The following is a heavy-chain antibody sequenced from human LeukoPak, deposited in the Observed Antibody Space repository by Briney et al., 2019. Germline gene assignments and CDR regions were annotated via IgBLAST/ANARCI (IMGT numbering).Heavy chain of an antibody. CDR2: IYHSGST. CDR3: ARGLTTVTRYFDY. CDR1: GGSFSAFF. Sequence: SETLSLTCAVSGGSFSAFFWRWIRQPPGKGLEWIGSIYHSGSTYYNPSLKSRVTISVDTSKNQFSLKLSSVTAADTAVYYCARGLTTVTRYFDYWGQGTLVTVSS. J-gene: IGHJ4*02. V-gene: IGHV4-34*01. D-gene: IGHD4-17*01.